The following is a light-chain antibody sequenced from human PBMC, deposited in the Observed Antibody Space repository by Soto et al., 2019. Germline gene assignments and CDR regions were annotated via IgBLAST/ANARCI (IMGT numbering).Light chain of an antibody. J-gene: IGLJ2*01. CDR2: DVS. Sequence: QSVLTQPASVSGSPGQSITISCTGTSSDVGGYNYVSWYQQHPGKAPKLMIYDVSNRPSGVSNRFSGSKSGNTASLTISGLQAEDEADYYCSSYTSSGTQAVVFGGGTKLTVL. V-gene: IGLV2-14*01. CDR1: SSDVGGYNY. CDR3: SSYTSSGTQAVV.